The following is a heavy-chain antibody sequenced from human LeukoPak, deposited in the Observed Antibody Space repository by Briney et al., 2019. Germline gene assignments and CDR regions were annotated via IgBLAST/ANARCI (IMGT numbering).Heavy chain of an antibody. J-gene: IGHJ4*02. CDR3: ARGPYSGSNFDY. Sequence: SETLSLTCTVSGGSISSYYWSWIRQPAGKGLEWIGRIFPGGSTNYNPSPKSRVTMSVDTSKNQFSLRLSSVTAVDTAVYYCARGPYSGSNFDYWGQGSLVIVSS. D-gene: IGHD1-26*01. CDR1: GGSISSYY. V-gene: IGHV4-4*07. CDR2: IFPGGST.